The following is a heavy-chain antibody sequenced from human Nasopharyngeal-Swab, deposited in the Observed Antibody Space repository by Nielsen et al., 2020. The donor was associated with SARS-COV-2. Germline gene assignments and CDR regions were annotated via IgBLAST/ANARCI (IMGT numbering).Heavy chain of an antibody. CDR3: ARGDLVVVPSPLLGLGPIFYSFYLDV. J-gene: IGHJ6*03. D-gene: IGHD2-2*02. CDR1: GDSVSSNDW. CDR2: VSHSGST. V-gene: IGHV4-4*02. Sequence: SETLSLTCAVSGDSVSSNDWWTWVRQSPGKGVEWIGEVSHSGSTKYNPSLKSRVTLSMDKSKNQFSLRLTSVSAADTADYFCARGDLVVVPSPLLGLGPIFYSFYLDVWGKGTTVIVSS.